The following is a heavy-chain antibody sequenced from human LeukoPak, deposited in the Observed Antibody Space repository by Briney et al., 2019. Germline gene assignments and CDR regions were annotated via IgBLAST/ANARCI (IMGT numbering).Heavy chain of an antibody. CDR3: VRDGEGVAISVNFWFDP. J-gene: IGHJ5*02. Sequence: ASVKVSCKASGFTLTNYDINWVRQAPGQGLEWMGWMNPINGNTGYARKFQGRVTMTRDTSIRTAYMELRSLTSEDTAIYYCVRDGEGVAISVNFWFDPWGQGTLVTVSS. CDR1: GFTLTNYD. V-gene: IGHV1-8*01. D-gene: IGHD3-10*01. CDR2: MNPINGNT.